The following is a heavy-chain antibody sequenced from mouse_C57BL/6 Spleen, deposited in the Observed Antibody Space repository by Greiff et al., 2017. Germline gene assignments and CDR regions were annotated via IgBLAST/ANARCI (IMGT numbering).Heavy chain of an antibody. CDR3: ARSYDYDEGRFAY. CDR2: INPYNGGT. Sequence: EVQLQQSGPVLVKPGASVKMSCKASGYTFTDYYMNWVKQSHGKSLEWIGVINPYNGGTSYNQKFKGKATLTVDKSSSTAYMELNSLTSEDSAVYYGARSYDYDEGRFAYWGQGTLVTVSA. D-gene: IGHD2-4*01. CDR1: GYTFTDYY. J-gene: IGHJ3*01. V-gene: IGHV1-19*01.